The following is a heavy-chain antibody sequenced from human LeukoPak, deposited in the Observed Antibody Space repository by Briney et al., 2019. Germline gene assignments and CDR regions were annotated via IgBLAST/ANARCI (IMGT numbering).Heavy chain of an antibody. CDR3: ARDRQGGFDY. Sequence: GASVKVSCKASGYTFTGYYIHWVRQAPGQGLEWMGGIIPIFGTANYAQKFQGRVTITADESTSTAYMELSSLRSEDTAVYYCARDRQGGFDYWGQGTLVTVSS. D-gene: IGHD2-15*01. CDR1: GYTFTGYY. V-gene: IGHV1-69*13. J-gene: IGHJ4*02. CDR2: IIPIFGTA.